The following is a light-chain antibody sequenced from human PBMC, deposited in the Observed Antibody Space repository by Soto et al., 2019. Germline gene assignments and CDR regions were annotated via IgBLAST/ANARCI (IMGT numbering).Light chain of an antibody. J-gene: IGKJ4*01. CDR2: GAS. CDR3: QQYGSSPLT. V-gene: IGKV3-20*01. CDR1: QSVSSSF. Sequence: EIVLTQSPGTLSLSPGERGTLSCRASQSVSSSFLAWYQQKPGQAPRLLIYGASSRATGIPDRFSGSGSGTDLTLTISRLEPEDVAVYYCQQYGSSPLTFGGGTKVEIK.